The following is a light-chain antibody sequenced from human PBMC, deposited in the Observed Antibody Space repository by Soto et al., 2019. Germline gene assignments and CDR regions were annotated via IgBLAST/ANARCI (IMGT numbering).Light chain of an antibody. J-gene: IGKJ4*01. CDR3: QQLNSYPLT. CDR1: QGISIY. V-gene: IGKV1-9*01. Sequence: DIQLTQSPSFLSASVGDRVTITCRVSQGISIYLAWYQQKPGKAPNLLIYEASILQSGVPSRFSGSGSVTEFTLTISGLQPEDCATYNCQQLNSYPLTFGGGTKVEIK. CDR2: EAS.